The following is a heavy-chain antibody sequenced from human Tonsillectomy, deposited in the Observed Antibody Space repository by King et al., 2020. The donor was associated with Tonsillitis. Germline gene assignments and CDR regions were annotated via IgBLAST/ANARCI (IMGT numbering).Heavy chain of an antibody. J-gene: IGHJ1*01. CDR2: ISWNSGCI. CDR3: ATVLPRSSWYSGYFQP. D-gene: IGHD6-13*01. V-gene: IGHV3-9*01. CDR1: GFTFDDYA. Sequence: VQLVESGGGLVQPGRSLRLSCAASGFTFDDYAMHWVRQAPGKGLEWVSGISWNSGCIGYADSVKGRFTISRDNAKNSLYLQMNSLRAEDTALYYCATVLPRSSWYSGYFQPWGPGTLVTVSS.